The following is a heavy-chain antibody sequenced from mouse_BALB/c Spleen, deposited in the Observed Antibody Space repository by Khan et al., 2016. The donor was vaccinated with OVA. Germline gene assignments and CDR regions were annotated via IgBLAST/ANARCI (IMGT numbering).Heavy chain of an antibody. Sequence: EVQLVESGPELTKPGASVKISCKASGYSFTSYYLHWVMQSHGESLEWIGYVDPFSGGTTYNQKFRGKATLTVDKSSSTAYMHLSNMTSEDSAVYYCTRHGYVGCFAYWGQGTLVTVSA. V-gene: IGHV1S135*01. J-gene: IGHJ3*01. D-gene: IGHD2-2*01. CDR2: VDPFSGGT. CDR1: GYSFTSYY. CDR3: TRHGYVGCFAY.